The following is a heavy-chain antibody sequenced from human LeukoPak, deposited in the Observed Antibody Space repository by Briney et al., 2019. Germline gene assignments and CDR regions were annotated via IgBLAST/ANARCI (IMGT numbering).Heavy chain of an antibody. CDR3: ARELTSGSYYAVSAGFDY. J-gene: IGHJ4*02. CDR2: ISGSGGST. CDR1: GFTFSSYA. D-gene: IGHD1-26*01. V-gene: IGHV3-23*01. Sequence: GGSLRLSCAASGFTFSSYAISWVRQAPGKGLEWVSAISGSGGSTYYADSVKGRFTISRDNSKNTLYLQMNSLRAEDTAVYYCARELTSGSYYAVSAGFDYWGQGTLVTVSS.